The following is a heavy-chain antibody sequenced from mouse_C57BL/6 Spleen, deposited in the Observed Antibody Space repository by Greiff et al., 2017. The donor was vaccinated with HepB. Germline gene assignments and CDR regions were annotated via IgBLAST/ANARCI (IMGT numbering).Heavy chain of an antibody. CDR2: ISDGGSYT. J-gene: IGHJ2*01. CDR3: ARDDSYLHFDY. V-gene: IGHV5-4*01. CDR1: GFTFRSYA. D-gene: IGHD2-12*01. Sequence: VQLVESGGGLVKPGGSLKLSCAASGFTFRSYAMSWVRQTPEKGLEWVATISDGGSYTYFPDNVKGRFTISRDNAQNNLYLQMSHLKSEDTAMYYCARDDSYLHFDYWGQGTTLTVSS.